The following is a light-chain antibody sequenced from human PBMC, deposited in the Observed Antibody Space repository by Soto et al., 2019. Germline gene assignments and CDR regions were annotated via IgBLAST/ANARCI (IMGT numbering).Light chain of an antibody. J-gene: IGLJ1*01. CDR2: GVR. CDR3: SSYTSTSSYV. CDR1: SSDIGHYNY. Sequence: QSVLTQPASVSGSPGQSITISCTGSSSDIGHYNYVSWYQQYPGKAPKLMIYGVRNRPSGISNRFSGSKSANTASLTISGLQADDEADYYCSSYTSTSSYVFGTGTKVT. V-gene: IGLV2-14*01.